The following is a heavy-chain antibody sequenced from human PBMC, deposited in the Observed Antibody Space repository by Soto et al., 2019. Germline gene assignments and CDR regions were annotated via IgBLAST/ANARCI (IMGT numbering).Heavy chain of an antibody. CDR2: IIPIFGTA. D-gene: IGHD2-2*01. V-gene: IGHV1-69*13. J-gene: IGHJ6*02. CDR1: GGTFSSYA. Sequence: GASVKVSCTASGGTFSSYAISWVRQAPGQGLEWMGGIIPIFGTANYAQKFQGRVTITADESTSTAYMELSSLRSEDTAVYYCCHCISTSCYGHYGMDVWGQGTTVTVSS. CDR3: CHCISTSCYGHYGMDV.